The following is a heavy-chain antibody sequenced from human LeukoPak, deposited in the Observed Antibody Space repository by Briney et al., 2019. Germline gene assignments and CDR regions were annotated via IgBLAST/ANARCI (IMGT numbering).Heavy chain of an antibody. CDR1: DGSFTDYN. Sequence: SETLSLTCAVYDGSFTDYNWSWLRRSPGKGLEWIAEIHHSGGTNYSPTFKSPVTLLVDTSKNQLALILGSVTAADTAVYYCVRNGCDSSGYYFWSDYRGQGTLVTVSS. CDR3: VRNGCDSSGYYFWSDY. D-gene: IGHD3-22*01. V-gene: IGHV4-34*01. CDR2: IHHSGGT. J-gene: IGHJ4*02.